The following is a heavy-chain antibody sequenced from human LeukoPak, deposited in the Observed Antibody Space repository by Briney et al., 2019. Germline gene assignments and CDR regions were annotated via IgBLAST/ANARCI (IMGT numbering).Heavy chain of an antibody. J-gene: IGHJ6*02. CDR2: ISWNSGSI. D-gene: IGHD3-3*01. V-gene: IGHV3-9*01. Sequence: PGRSLRLSCAASGFTFDDYAMHWVRQAPGKGLEWVSGISWNSGSIGYADSVKGRFTISRDNAKNTLYLQMNSLRAEDTAVYYCARVRSRAHYDFWSGYYGGGYGMDVWGQGTTVTVSS. CDR3: ARVRSRAHYDFWSGYYGGGYGMDV. CDR1: GFTFDDYA.